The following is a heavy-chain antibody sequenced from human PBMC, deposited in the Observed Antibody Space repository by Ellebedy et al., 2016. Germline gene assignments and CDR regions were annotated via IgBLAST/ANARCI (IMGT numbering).Heavy chain of an antibody. CDR1: GGTFSSYA. CDR2: IIPILGIA. Sequence: ASVKVSCKASGGTFSSYAISWVRQAPGQGLEWMGRIIPILGIADYAQKFQGRVTITADKSTSTAYMELSSLRSEDTAVYYCATDFGGWFDPWGQGTLVTVSS. CDR3: ATDFGGWFDP. V-gene: IGHV1-69*04. J-gene: IGHJ5*02. D-gene: IGHD3-10*01.